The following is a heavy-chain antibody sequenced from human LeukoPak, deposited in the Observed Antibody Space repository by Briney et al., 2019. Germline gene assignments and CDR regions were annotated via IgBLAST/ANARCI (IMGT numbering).Heavy chain of an antibody. CDR1: GYTFTGYY. CDR3: ARDLRVVPAAILGVEAFDI. J-gene: IGHJ3*02. CDR2: INSNSGST. Sequence: ASVKVSCKASGYTFTGYYMHWVRQAPGQGLEWMEGINSNSGSTNYAQKFPGSVTMTRDTFISTAYMELSRLRSDHTALYYCARDLRVVPAAILGVEAFDIWGQGTMVTVSS. D-gene: IGHD2-2*02. V-gene: IGHV1-2*02.